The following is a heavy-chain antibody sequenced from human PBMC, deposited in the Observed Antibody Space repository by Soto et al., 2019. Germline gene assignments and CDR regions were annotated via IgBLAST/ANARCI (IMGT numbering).Heavy chain of an antibody. J-gene: IGHJ1*01. D-gene: IGHD2-2*01. V-gene: IGHV3-11*01. Sequence: QVQLVESGGGLVKPGGSLRLSCAASGFTFSDYYMSWIRQAPGKGLEWVSYISSSGSTIYYADSVKGGFTNTRDNAKNELYVQMNSLRAEDTAVYYCARIGSVVVPAAIPHWGQGTLVTVSP. CDR2: ISSSGSTI. CDR3: ARIGSVVVPAAIPH. CDR1: GFTFSDYY.